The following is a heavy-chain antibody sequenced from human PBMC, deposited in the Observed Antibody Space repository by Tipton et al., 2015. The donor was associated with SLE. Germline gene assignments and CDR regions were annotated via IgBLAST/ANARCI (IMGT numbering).Heavy chain of an antibody. D-gene: IGHD1-26*01. CDR3: AKDRSATRYYGMDV. CDR1: GFTLSRNW. V-gene: IGHV3-74*01. J-gene: IGHJ6*02. CDR2: INPDGTTI. Sequence: SLRLSCAASGFTLSRNWMHWVRQAPGKGLVWVSRINPDGTTINYADSVRGRFTISRDDAEDTLYLQMRSLRVEDTAVYYCAKDRSATRYYGMDVWGQGTTVTVSS.